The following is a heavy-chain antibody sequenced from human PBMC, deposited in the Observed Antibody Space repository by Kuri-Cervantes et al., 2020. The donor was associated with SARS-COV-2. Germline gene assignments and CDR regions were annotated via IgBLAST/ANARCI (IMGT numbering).Heavy chain of an antibody. V-gene: IGHV1-2*04. J-gene: IGHJ4*02. CDR3: ARGGGVRGLMVLFQWRGAGPLDF. D-gene: IGHD3-10*01. CDR1: GYTFTDYY. CDR2: INPNSGGT. Sequence: ASVKVSCKASGYTFTDYYMHWVRQAPGQGLEWMGWINPNSGGTNYAQKFQGWVAMTRDTSLSTAYMELSRLRSDDTAVYYCARGGGVRGLMVLFQWRGAGPLDFWGQETLVTVSS.